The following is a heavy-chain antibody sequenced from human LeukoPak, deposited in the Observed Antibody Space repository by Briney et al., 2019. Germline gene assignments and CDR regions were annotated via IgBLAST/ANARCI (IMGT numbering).Heavy chain of an antibody. D-gene: IGHD2-15*01. V-gene: IGHV4-4*02. CDR1: GGSISSGNW. CDR2: IYHAGST. Sequence: SGTLSLTCAVSGGSISSGNWWSWVRQPPEKGLEWIGEIYHAGSTNYNPSLKSRVTISVDKSKNQFSLKLCSVTAADTAVYYCVRDCSGGTCAPTVWGQGTLVTVSS. J-gene: IGHJ4*02. CDR3: VRDCSGGTCAPTV.